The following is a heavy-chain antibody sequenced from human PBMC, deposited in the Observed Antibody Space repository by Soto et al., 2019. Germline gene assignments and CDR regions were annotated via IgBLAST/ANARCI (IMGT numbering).Heavy chain of an antibody. J-gene: IGHJ6*03. Sequence: PGGSLRLSCAASGFTFSSYAMSWVRQAPGKGLEWVSAISGNGGSTYYANSVKGRFTISRDNSKNTLYLQMGSLRAEDMAVYYCARDGGINYDFWSGYYNYYYYYMDVWGKGTTVTVSS. CDR3: ARDGGINYDFWSGYYNYYYYYMDV. CDR1: GFTFSSYA. V-gene: IGHV3-23*01. CDR2: ISGNGGST. D-gene: IGHD3-3*01.